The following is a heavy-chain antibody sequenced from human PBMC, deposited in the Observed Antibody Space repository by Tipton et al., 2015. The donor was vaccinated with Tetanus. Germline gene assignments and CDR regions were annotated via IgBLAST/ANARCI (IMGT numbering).Heavy chain of an antibody. CDR2: VYYNGNT. J-gene: IGHJ4*02. CDR1: GDSLSNGDYY. CDR3: AREVPAAGHFDS. V-gene: IGHV4-61*08. D-gene: IGHD2-2*01. Sequence: LRLSCTVSGDSLSNGDYYWNWIRQPPGKGLEWIGYVYYNGNTHYNPALKSRVTISVDTSKNQFSLKLSSVTAADTAIYYCAREVPAAGHFDSWGQGTLVTVSS.